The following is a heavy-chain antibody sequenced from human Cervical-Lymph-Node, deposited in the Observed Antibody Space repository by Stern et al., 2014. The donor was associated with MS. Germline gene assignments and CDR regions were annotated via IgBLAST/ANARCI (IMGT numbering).Heavy chain of an antibody. CDR2: IYTSGNT. V-gene: IGHV4-61*02. J-gene: IGHJ4*02. Sequence: QVQLLESGPGLVKPSQTLSLTCTVSGVSMSSGSYHWSWIRQPAGKGLEWIGHIYTSGNTNYNPSLRGRVAMSVDTSKNQFSLKLSSVTAADTAVYYCATDGEWGVPDYWGQGALVIVSS. CDR3: ATDGEWGVPDY. CDR1: GVSMSSGSYH. D-gene: IGHD2-8*01.